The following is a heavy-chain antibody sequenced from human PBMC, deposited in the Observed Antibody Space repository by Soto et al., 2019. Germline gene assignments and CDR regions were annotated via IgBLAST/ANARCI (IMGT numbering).Heavy chain of an antibody. J-gene: IGHJ5*02. D-gene: IGHD3-9*01. Sequence: SQTLSLTCAISGDSVSSNSAAWNWIRQSPSRGLEWLGRTYYRSKWYNDYAVSVKSRITINPDTSKNQFSLQLNSVTPEDTAVYYCARGGETYYDILTGYTTYNWFDPWGQGTLVTVSS. CDR2: TYYRSKWYN. CDR3: ARGGETYYDILTGYTTYNWFDP. CDR1: GDSVSSNSAA. V-gene: IGHV6-1*01.